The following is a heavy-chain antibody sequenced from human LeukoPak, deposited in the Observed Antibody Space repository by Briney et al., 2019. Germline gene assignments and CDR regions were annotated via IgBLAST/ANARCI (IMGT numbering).Heavy chain of an antibody. J-gene: IGHJ5*02. Sequence: GGSLRLSCAASGFTLSRYWMHWVRQVPGKGLVWVSYISSDGSNTSYADSVKGRFTISRDNAKNTVYLQMSSLRAEDTAVYYCARGRRYANNPFDPWGQGTLVTVSS. CDR3: ARGRRYANNPFDP. CDR2: ISSDGSNT. CDR1: GFTLSRYW. D-gene: IGHD1/OR15-1a*01. V-gene: IGHV3-74*01.